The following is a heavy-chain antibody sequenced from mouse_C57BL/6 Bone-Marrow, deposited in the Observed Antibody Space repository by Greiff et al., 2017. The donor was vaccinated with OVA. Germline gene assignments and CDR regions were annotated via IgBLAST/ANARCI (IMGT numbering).Heavy chain of an antibody. CDR3: ARDYGSSFHYWYFDV. Sequence: EVKLQESGPELVKPGASVKIPCKASGYTFTDYNMDWVKQSHGKSLEWIGDINPNNGGTIYNQKFKGKATLTVDKSSSTAYMELRSLTSEDTAVYYCARDYGSSFHYWYFDVWGTGTTVTVSS. CDR2: INPNNGGT. CDR1: GYTFTDYN. V-gene: IGHV1-18*01. D-gene: IGHD1-1*01. J-gene: IGHJ1*03.